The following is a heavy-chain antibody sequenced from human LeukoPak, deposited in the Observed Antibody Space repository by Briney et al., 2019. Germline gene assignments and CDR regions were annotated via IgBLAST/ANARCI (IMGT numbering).Heavy chain of an antibody. CDR1: GYTFTGYY. Sequence: GASVKVSCKASGYTFTGYYMHWVRQAPGQGLEWMGWINPNSGGTNYAQKFQGRVTMTRDTSISTAYMELSRLRSDDTAVYYCARDDGSLGAVWFGESYYDYWGQGTLVTVSS. CDR2: INPNSGGT. CDR3: ARDDGSLGAVWFGESYYDY. D-gene: IGHD3-10*01. J-gene: IGHJ4*02. V-gene: IGHV1-2*02.